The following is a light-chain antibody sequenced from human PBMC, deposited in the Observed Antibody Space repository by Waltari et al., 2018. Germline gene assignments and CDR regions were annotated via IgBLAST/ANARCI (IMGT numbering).Light chain of an antibody. CDR1: QTVRTTY. J-gene: IGKJ4*01. Sequence: EIVLTQSPGTLSSSAGERATLCCRASQTVRTTYLAWYKQKPGQAPTLLIYGSSSRTTGIPDRFSGSGSGTDFSLTISSLEPEDFAGYYCQQYDSSPLTFGGGTKGEIK. V-gene: IGKV3-20*01. CDR3: QQYDSSPLT. CDR2: GSS.